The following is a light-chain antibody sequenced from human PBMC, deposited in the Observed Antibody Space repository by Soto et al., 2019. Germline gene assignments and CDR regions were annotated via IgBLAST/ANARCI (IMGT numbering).Light chain of an antibody. CDR3: LQDHNYPIT. Sequence: AIQMAQSPSSLSASVGDRVTITCRASQGIGNDVGWYQQKPGQAPKLLIYAAATLQSGVPSRFGGSRSGTDFILTISSLQPEDFATYYCLQDHNYPITFGGGTKVDIK. V-gene: IGKV1-6*02. CDR1: QGIGND. J-gene: IGKJ4*01. CDR2: AAA.